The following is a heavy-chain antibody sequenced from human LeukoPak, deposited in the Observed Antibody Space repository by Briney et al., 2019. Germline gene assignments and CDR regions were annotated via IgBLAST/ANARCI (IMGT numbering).Heavy chain of an antibody. V-gene: IGHV1-2*02. D-gene: IGHD5-12*01. CDR2: INPNSGGT. CDR3: ASENVDKIGVDY. Sequence: ASVKVSCKASGYTITGYYMHWVRQAPGQGLEWMGWINPNSGGTNYAQKFQGRVTMTRDTSISTAYMELSRLRSEDTAVYYCASENVDKIGVDYWGQGTLVTVSS. CDR1: GYTITGYY. J-gene: IGHJ4*02.